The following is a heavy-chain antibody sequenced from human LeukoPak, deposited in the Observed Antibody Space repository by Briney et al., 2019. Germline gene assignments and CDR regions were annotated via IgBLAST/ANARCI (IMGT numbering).Heavy chain of an antibody. J-gene: IGHJ4*02. Sequence: GESLKISCKGSGYSFTSYWIGWVRQMPGKGLEWMGIIYPGGSDTRYSPSFRGQVTISADKSISTAYLQWSSLKASDTAMYYCARSHYCSGGSCYGDYWGQGTLVTVSS. D-gene: IGHD2-15*01. V-gene: IGHV5-51*01. CDR3: ARSHYCSGGSCYGDY. CDR1: GYSFTSYW. CDR2: IYPGGSDT.